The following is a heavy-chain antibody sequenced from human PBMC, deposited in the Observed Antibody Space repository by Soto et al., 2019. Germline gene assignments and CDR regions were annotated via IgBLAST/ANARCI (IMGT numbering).Heavy chain of an antibody. Sequence: SETLSLTCTVSVGSISSYYWSWIRQPPGKGLEWIGYIYYIGSTNYNPSLKSRVTISVDTSKNQFSLKLNSVTAADTAVYYCARSGGSLDFWGQGTLVTVSS. CDR3: ARSGGSLDF. D-gene: IGHD2-15*01. J-gene: IGHJ4*02. CDR1: VGSISSYY. CDR2: IYYIGST. V-gene: IGHV4-59*01.